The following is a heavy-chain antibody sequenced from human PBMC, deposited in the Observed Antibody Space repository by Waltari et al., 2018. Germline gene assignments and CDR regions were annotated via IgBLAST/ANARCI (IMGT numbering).Heavy chain of an antibody. CDR3: ASSPVDYDFWSSGNWFDP. J-gene: IGHJ5*02. CDR2: IYTSGST. CDR1: GGSISSYY. V-gene: IGHV4-4*07. Sequence: QVQLQESGPGLVKPSETLSLTCTVSGGSISSYYWSWIRQHAGKGLEWIGRIYTSGSTNYNPSLKSRVTMSVDTSKNQFSLKLSSVTAADTAVYYCASSPVDYDFWSSGNWFDPWDQGTLVTVSS. D-gene: IGHD3-3*01.